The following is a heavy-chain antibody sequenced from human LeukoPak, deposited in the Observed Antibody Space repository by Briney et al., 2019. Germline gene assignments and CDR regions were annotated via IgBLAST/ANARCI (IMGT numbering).Heavy chain of an antibody. Sequence: GGSLRLSYVASGFTFSTYWMSWVRQAPGKGLEWVANIKEDGSEKYYADSVKGRFTISRDNAKNSLYLQMNSLRAEDTAVYYCALVGATVAWGQGTLVTVSS. V-gene: IGHV3-7*02. D-gene: IGHD1-26*01. CDR1: GFTFSTYW. CDR3: ALVGATVA. J-gene: IGHJ5*02. CDR2: IKEDGSEK.